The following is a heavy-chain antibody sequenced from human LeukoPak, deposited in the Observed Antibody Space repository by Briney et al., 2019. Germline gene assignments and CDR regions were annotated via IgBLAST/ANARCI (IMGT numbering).Heavy chain of an antibody. V-gene: IGHV3-74*01. D-gene: IGHD4-23*01. CDR3: AREGDYGGINFDY. Sequence: GGSLTLSCAASGFTFSNYWMHWVRQAPGKGLVWVSRINSDGSRTTYADSVKGRFTISRDNAKNTLYLQMNSLRAEDTAVYYCAREGDYGGINFDYWGQGTLVTVSS. J-gene: IGHJ4*02. CDR1: GFTFSNYW. CDR2: INSDGSRT.